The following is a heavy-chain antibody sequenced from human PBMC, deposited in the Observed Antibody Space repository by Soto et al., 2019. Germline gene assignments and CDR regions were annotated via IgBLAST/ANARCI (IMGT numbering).Heavy chain of an antibody. J-gene: IGHJ4*02. Sequence: SETLSLTCTVSGGSICSGGYYWSWIRQHPGKGLEWIGYIYYSGSTYYNPSLKSRVTISVDTSKNQFSLKLSSVTAADTAVYYCARGSPLRSFDYWGQGTLVTVSS. CDR1: GGSICSGGYY. D-gene: IGHD3-10*01. V-gene: IGHV4-31*03. CDR3: ARGSPLRSFDY. CDR2: IYYSGST.